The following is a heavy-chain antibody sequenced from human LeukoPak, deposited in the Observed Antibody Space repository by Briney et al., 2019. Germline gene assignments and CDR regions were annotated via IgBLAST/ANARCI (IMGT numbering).Heavy chain of an antibody. CDR3: ARDQQQLDPYYYYYGMDV. D-gene: IGHD6-13*01. J-gene: IGHJ6*04. CDR1: GFTFSSYS. V-gene: IGHV3-21*01. CDR2: ISSSSSYI. Sequence: GGSLTLSCAASGFTFSSYSMNWLRQAPGKGLEWVSSISSSSSYIYYADYVKGRFTISRDNAKNSLYLQMNSLRAEETAVYYCARDQQQLDPYYYYYGMDVWGKGTTVTVSS.